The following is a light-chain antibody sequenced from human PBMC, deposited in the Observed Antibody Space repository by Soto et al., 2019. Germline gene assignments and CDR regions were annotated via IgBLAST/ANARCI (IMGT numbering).Light chain of an antibody. Sequence: QSVLTQPASESGSPGQSITISCTGTSSDVGGYNYVSWYQLHPDKAPKLMVYEVSNRPSGVSNRFSGSKSGNTASLIISWLQAEDEADYYCGSYTSSSTPYGFGTGTKVTVL. CDR1: SSDVGGYNY. CDR2: EVS. J-gene: IGLJ1*01. CDR3: GSYTSSSTPYG. V-gene: IGLV2-14*01.